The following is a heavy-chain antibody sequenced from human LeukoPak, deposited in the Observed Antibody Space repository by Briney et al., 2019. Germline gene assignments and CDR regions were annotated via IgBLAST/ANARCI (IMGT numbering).Heavy chain of an antibody. D-gene: IGHD3-22*01. Sequence: GGSLRLSCAASGLTFSSYSMNWVRQAPGKGLEWVSSISGSSSYIYYADSVKGRFTISRDNAKNSLYLQMNSLRAEDTAVYYCAGMGDYYDSSGYYSGGQGTLVTVSS. V-gene: IGHV3-21*01. J-gene: IGHJ4*02. CDR3: AGMGDYYDSSGYYS. CDR1: GLTFSSYS. CDR2: ISGSSSYI.